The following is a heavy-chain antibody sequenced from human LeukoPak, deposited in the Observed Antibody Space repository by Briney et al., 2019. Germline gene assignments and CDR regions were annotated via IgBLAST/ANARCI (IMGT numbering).Heavy chain of an antibody. J-gene: IGHJ4*02. Sequence: PSVKVSCNASGYTLTSYHMHWVRQPHGQGLELMGIINPSGGSTTYAQKFQGRFTMTRDTSTSTVYMGLSSLRSEDTAVYYCSKLAAAGTAHYYFDYWGQGTLVTVSS. D-gene: IGHD6-13*01. CDR1: GYTLTSYH. CDR2: INPSGGST. CDR3: SKLAAAGTAHYYFDY. V-gene: IGHV1-46*01.